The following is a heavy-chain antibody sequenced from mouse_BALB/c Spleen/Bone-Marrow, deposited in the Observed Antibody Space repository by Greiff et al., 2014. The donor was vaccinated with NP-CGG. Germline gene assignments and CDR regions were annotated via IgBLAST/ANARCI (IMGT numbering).Heavy chain of an antibody. J-gene: IGHJ4*01. Sequence: VQGVESGPELVKPGASVRIYCKASGYTFTSYYIHWVKQRPGQGLEWIGWIYPGNVNTKYNEKFKGKATLTADKSSSTAYMQLSSLTSEDSAVYFCARDTMDYWGQGTSVTVSS. CDR3: ARDTMDY. V-gene: IGHV1S56*01. CDR2: IYPGNVNT. CDR1: GYTFTSYY.